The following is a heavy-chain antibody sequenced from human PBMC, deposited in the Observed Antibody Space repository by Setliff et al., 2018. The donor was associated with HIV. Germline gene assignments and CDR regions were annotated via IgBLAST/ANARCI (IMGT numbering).Heavy chain of an antibody. D-gene: IGHD3-22*01. V-gene: IGHV5-51*01. CDR2: IYPGDSDT. J-gene: IGHJ4*02. Sequence: PGESLKISCKGSGSSFTSYWISWVRQVPGQGLEWLGIIYPGDSDTRYNPSFQGQDTISADKSISTTHLQWSSLKASDTAMYYCARSLIYDSSNYCFDSWGQGTLVTVSS. CDR3: ARSLIYDSSNYCFDS. CDR1: GSSFTSYW.